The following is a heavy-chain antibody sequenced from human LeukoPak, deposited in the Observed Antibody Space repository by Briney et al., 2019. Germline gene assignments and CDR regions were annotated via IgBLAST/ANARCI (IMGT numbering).Heavy chain of an antibody. J-gene: IGHJ5*02. CDR2: INPNSGGT. V-gene: IGHV1-2*02. Sequence: ASVKVSCKASGYTFTGYYIHWVRQARGQGPEWMGWINPNSGGTNYAQKFKGRVTMTRDTSISTAYMDLSRLRSDDTAVYYCARVPGRTNWFDPWGQGTLVTVSS. CDR1: GYTFTGYY. D-gene: IGHD1-1*01. CDR3: ARVPGRTNWFDP.